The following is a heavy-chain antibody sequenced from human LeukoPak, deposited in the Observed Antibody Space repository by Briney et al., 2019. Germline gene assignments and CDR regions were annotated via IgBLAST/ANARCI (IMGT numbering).Heavy chain of an antibody. CDR2: VHHIGST. D-gene: IGHD4-23*01. J-gene: IGHJ4*02. CDR1: GGSISSGNW. CDR3: ARGGTSVVTLSY. V-gene: IGHV4-4*02. Sequence: SETLSLTCSVSGGSISSGNWWSWVRQPPGKGLEWIGEVHHIGSTNYNPSFKSRLTISVDKSKNQFSLNLSSVTAADTAVYYCARGGTSVVTLSYWGQGTLVTVSS.